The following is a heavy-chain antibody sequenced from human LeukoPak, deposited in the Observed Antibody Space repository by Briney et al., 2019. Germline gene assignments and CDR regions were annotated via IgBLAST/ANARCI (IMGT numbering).Heavy chain of an antibody. J-gene: IGHJ4*02. CDR3: ARVGYYYDSSGYYYHYYFDY. CDR1: GGSISSGGYS. Sequence: PSQTLSLTCAASGGSISSGGYSWSWIRQPPGKGLEWIGYIYHSGSTYYNPSLKSRVTISVDRSKNQFSLKLSSVTAADTAVYYCARVGYYYDSSGYYYHYYFDYWGQGTLVTVSS. D-gene: IGHD3-22*01. CDR2: IYHSGST. V-gene: IGHV4-30-2*01.